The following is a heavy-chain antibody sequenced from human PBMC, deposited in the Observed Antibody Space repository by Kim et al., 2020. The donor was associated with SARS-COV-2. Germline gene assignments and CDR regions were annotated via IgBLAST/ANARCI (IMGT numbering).Heavy chain of an antibody. CDR2: ISSNGGST. CDR3: ARGSDDDYYGMDV. V-gene: IGHV3-64*01. J-gene: IGHJ6*02. CDR1: GFTFSSYA. Sequence: GGSLRLSCAASGFTFSSYAMHWVRQAPGKGLEYVSAISSNGGSTYYANSVKGRFTISRDNSKKTLYLQMGSLRAEDMAVYYCARGSDDDYYGMDVWGQGT.